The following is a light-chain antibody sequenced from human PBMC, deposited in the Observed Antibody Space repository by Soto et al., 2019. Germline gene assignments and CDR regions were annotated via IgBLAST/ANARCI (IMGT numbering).Light chain of an antibody. CDR3: SSYAGSTKGV. Sequence: QSVLTQPLSASGSPGQSVTISCTGTSSDVGGYNYVSWYQQHPGKAPKLMIYEVSKRPSGVPDRFSGSKSGNTASLTVSGLQAEDEADYYCSSYAGSTKGVFGTGTKVTVL. V-gene: IGLV2-8*01. J-gene: IGLJ1*01. CDR2: EVS. CDR1: SSDVGGYNY.